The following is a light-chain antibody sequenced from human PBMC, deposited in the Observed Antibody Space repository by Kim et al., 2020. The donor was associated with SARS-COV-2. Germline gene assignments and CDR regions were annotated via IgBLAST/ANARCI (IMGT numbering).Light chain of an antibody. CDR3: QQSYSHPYT. Sequence: RATIDCKSSQSVLYNSNNKHYLTWYQQKAGHPPKLLISWASARESGVPDRFSGSGSETDFTLTISSLQAEDVAVYYCQQSYSHPYTYGQGTKLEI. CDR1: QSVLYNSNNKHY. CDR2: WAS. V-gene: IGKV4-1*01. J-gene: IGKJ2*01.